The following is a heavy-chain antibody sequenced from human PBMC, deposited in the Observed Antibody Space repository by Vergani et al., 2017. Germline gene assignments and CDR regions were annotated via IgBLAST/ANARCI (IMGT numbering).Heavy chain of an antibody. Sequence: QAQLVESGGGVVQPGGSLRLSCAGSGFTFENNGMHWVRQAPGKGLEWVALIRGDGSDQYYADSVKGRFTISRDNSKNTLYLQINNLRDEDTAVYYCARDYTDDSSGYAHDIFDYWGQGTLVTVSS. J-gene: IGHJ4*02. CDR1: GFTFENNG. D-gene: IGHD3-22*01. CDR3: ARDYTDDSSGYAHDIFDY. CDR2: IRGDGSDQ. V-gene: IGHV3-30*02.